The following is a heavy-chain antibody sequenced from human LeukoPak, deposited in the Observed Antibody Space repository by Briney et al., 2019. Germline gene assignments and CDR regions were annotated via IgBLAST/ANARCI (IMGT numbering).Heavy chain of an antibody. CDR3: AKDPMVYYYGSGGSVFDY. D-gene: IGHD3-10*01. CDR1: GFTFSSYA. V-gene: IGHV3-23*01. J-gene: IGHJ4*02. Sequence: GGSLRLSCAASGFTFSSYAMRWVRQAPGKGLEWVSAISGSGGSTYYADSVKGRFTISRDNSKNTLYLQMNSLRAEDTAVYYCAKDPMVYYYGSGGSVFDYWGQGTLVTVSS. CDR2: ISGSGGST.